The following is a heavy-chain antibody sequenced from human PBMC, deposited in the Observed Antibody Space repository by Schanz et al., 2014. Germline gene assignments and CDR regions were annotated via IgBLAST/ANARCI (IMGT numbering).Heavy chain of an antibody. CDR1: GFSFTTYA. CDR3: AKDRSWDYDSSGYFDY. V-gene: IGHV3-23*01. CDR2: IGTSGGT. Sequence: EVQLLESGGGLVQPGGSLRLSCASSGFSFTTYAMSWVRQAPGKGLEWVSTIGTSGGTNYAESVKGRFTISRDNFKGALYLQMSSLRAEDTAVYYCAKDRSWDYDSSGYFDYWGQGTLVTVSS. D-gene: IGHD3-22*01. J-gene: IGHJ4*02.